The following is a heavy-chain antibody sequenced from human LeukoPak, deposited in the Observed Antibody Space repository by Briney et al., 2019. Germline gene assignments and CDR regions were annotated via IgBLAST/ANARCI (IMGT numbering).Heavy chain of an antibody. CDR3: AKGQELTTVTTMNY. CDR1: GFTFSSYG. CDR2: ISYDGSNK. D-gene: IGHD4-17*01. V-gene: IGHV3-30*18. Sequence: PGGSLRLSCAASGFTFSSYGMHWVRQAPGKGLEWVAVISYDGSNKYYADSVKGRFTISRDNSKNTLYLQMNSLRAEDTAVYYCAKGQELTTVTTMNYWGQGTLVTVSS. J-gene: IGHJ4*02.